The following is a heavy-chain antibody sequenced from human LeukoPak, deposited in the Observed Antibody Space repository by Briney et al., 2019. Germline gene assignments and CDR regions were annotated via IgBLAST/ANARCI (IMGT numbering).Heavy chain of an antibody. D-gene: IGHD6-19*01. J-gene: IGHJ4*02. Sequence: GGSLRLSCAASGFTVSSSYMSWVRQAPGQGLGWVSVIYSGGSTYYADSVKGRFTISRDNSKNTLYLQMNSLRAEDTAVYYCARRIAVAGMDSFDYWGQGTLVTVSS. CDR3: ARRIAVAGMDSFDY. CDR2: IYSGGST. CDR1: GFTVSSSY. V-gene: IGHV3-66*01.